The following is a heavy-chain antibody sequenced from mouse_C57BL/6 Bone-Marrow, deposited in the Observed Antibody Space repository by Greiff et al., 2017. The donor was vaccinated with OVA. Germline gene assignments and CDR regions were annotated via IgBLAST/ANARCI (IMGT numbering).Heavy chain of an antibody. D-gene: IGHD2-10*01. CDR1: GFSLTSYA. J-gene: IGHJ4*01. CDR3: ARNRAYYGNPYYAMDY. CDR2: IWTGGGT. V-gene: IGHV2-9-1*01. Sequence: VQRVESGPGLVAPSQSLSITCTVSGFSLTSYAISWVRQPPGKGLEWLGVIWTGGGTNYNSALKSRLSISKDNSKSQVFLKMNSLQTDDTARYYCARNRAYYGNPYYAMDYWGQGTSVTVSS.